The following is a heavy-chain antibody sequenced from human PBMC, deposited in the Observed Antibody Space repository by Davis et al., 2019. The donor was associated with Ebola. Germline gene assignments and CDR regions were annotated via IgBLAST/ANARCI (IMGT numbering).Heavy chain of an antibody. Sequence: PGGSLRLSCQASGHSFSTYWIGWVRQMPGKGLEWMAIIYPGDSDTRFSPSFQGQVTVSVDKSINTAYLQWSRLKVSDTAMYYCARQQAGGPSRLDSWGQGTLVTVSP. J-gene: IGHJ4*02. CDR1: GHSFSTYW. V-gene: IGHV5-51*01. D-gene: IGHD1-26*01. CDR2: IYPGDSDT. CDR3: ARQQAGGPSRLDS.